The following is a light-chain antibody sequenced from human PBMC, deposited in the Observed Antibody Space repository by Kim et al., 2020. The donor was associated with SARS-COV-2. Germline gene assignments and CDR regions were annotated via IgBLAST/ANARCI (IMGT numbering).Light chain of an antibody. V-gene: IGKV1-5*03. CDR1: QTVTNW. CDR3: QQYQSVPYA. CDR2: KIS. J-gene: IGKJ2*01. Sequence: DIQMTQSPSTLSASVGDRVTITCRASQTVTNWLAWYQQKPGKAPKLLLYKISNLEGGVPSRFSGSGSGTEFTLTINSLQPDDFATYYCQQYQSVPYAFSQGTKLEI.